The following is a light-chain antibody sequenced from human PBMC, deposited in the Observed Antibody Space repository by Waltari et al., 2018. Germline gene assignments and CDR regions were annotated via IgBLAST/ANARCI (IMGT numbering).Light chain of an antibody. V-gene: IGKV3D-15*01. Sequence: EIVMMQSPATLSVSPGERATLSCRASQSVSSNLAWYQQKPGQAPRLLIYGASTRATGIPARFSSSGSGTEFTLTISSLQSEDFAVYYCQQYNNWRLTFGGGTKVEIK. CDR3: QQYNNWRLT. CDR1: QSVSSN. J-gene: IGKJ4*01. CDR2: GAS.